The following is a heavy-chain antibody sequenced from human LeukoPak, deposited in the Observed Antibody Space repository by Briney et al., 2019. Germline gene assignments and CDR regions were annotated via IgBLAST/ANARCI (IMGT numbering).Heavy chain of an antibody. Sequence: GGSLRLSCAASGFTFSSYEMNWVRQAPGKGLEWVSYISSSGSTIYYADSVKGRFTISRDNAKNSLYLQMNRLRAEDTAVYYCARDFLPYYYDSSGFDYWGQGTLVTVSS. J-gene: IGHJ4*02. D-gene: IGHD3-22*01. V-gene: IGHV3-48*03. CDR1: GFTFSSYE. CDR2: ISSSGSTI. CDR3: ARDFLPYYYDSSGFDY.